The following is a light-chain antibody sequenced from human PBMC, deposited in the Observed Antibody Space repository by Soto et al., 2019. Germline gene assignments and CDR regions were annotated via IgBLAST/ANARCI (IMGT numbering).Light chain of an antibody. CDR2: EDN. CDR3: QSYDSIAHVV. J-gene: IGLJ2*01. Sequence: CMLTQPHSVSESPGKTVTISCTRSSGSIASNYVQWYQQRPGSAPTTVIYEDNQRPSGVPDRFSGSIDSSSNSASLTISGLKTADEADYYCQSYDSIAHVVFGGGTKLTVL. V-gene: IGLV6-57*03. CDR1: SGSIASNY.